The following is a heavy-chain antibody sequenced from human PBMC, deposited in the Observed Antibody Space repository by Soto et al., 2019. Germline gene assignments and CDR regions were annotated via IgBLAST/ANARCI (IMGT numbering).Heavy chain of an antibody. Sequence: VQLVESGGGVVQPGRSLRLSCAASGFTFSSYGMHWVRQAPGKGLEWVAVISYDGSNKYYADSVKGRFTISRDNSKNTLYLQMNSLRAEDTAVYYCAKDGPPFDYWGQGTLVTVSS. CDR2: ISYDGSNK. CDR1: GFTFSSYG. V-gene: IGHV3-30*18. J-gene: IGHJ4*02. CDR3: AKDGPPFDY.